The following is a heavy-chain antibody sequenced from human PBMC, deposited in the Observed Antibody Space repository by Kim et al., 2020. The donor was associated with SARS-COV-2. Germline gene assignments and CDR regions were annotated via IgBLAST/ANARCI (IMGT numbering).Heavy chain of an antibody. CDR2: INHSGST. D-gene: IGHD5-18*01. J-gene: IGHJ4*02. CDR1: GGSFSGYY. V-gene: IGHV4-34*01. Sequence: SETLSLTCAVYGGSFSGYYWSWIRQPPGKGLEWIGEINHSGSTNYNPSLKSRVTISVDTSMNQFSLKLSSVTAADTAVYYCARGRGGYSYGAFDYWGQGTLVTVSS. CDR3: ARGRGGYSYGAFDY.